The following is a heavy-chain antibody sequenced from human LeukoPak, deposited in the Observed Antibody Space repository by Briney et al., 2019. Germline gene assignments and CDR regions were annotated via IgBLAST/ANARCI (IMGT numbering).Heavy chain of an antibody. D-gene: IGHD3-10*01. CDR2: ISSSSSYI. J-gene: IGHJ4*02. Sequence: PGGSLRLSCAASGFTFSSNAMNWVRQAPGKGLEWVSSISSSSSYIYYADSVKGRFTISRDNAKNSLYLQMNSLRAEDTAVYYCARQGSGREFDYWGQGTLVTVSS. V-gene: IGHV3-21*01. CDR3: ARQGSGREFDY. CDR1: GFTFSSNA.